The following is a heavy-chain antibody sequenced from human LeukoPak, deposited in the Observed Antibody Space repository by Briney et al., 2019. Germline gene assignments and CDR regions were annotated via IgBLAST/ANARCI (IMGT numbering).Heavy chain of an antibody. D-gene: IGHD3-22*01. CDR2: IYYSGST. CDR1: GGSISSGGYY. CDR3: ARVSSLLHASFDY. V-gene: IGHV4-31*03. Sequence: SETLSLTCTVSGGSISSGGYYWSWIRQHPGKGLEWIGYIYYSGSTYYNPSLKSRVTITVDTSKNQFSLKLSSVTAADTAVYYCARVSSLLHASFDYWGQGTLVTVSS. J-gene: IGHJ4*02.